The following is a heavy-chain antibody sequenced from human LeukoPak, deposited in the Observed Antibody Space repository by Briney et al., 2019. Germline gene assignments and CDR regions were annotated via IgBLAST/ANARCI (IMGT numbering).Heavy chain of an antibody. V-gene: IGHV4-61*02. CDR2: IYTSGST. CDR1: GYSISSGSDY. CDR3: ARDRPLNYYDSSGYYQGYYYYYMDV. J-gene: IGHJ6*03. D-gene: IGHD3-22*01. Sequence: SETLSLTCTVSGYSISSGSDYWTWIRQPAGKGLEWIGRIYTSGSTNYNPSLKSRVSISLDTSKNQFSLKVTSVTAADTAVYYCARDRPLNYYDSSGYYQGYYYYYMDVWGKGTTVTISS.